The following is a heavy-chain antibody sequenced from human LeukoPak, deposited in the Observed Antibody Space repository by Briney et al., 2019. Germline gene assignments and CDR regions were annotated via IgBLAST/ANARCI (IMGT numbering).Heavy chain of an antibody. CDR1: GFTVSSNY. J-gene: IGHJ5*02. Sequence: GGSLRLSCAASGFTVSSNYMSWVRQAPGKGLEWVSVIYSGGSTYYADSVKGRFTISRDNSKNTLYLQMNSLRAEDTAVYYCARSLQYFDGYWFDPWGQGTLVTVSS. D-gene: IGHD3-9*01. CDR2: IYSGGST. V-gene: IGHV3-53*01. CDR3: ARSLQYFDGYWFDP.